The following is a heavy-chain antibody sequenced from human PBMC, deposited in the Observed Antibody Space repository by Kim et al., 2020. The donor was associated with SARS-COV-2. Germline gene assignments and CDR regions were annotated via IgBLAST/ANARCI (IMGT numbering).Heavy chain of an antibody. J-gene: IGHJ4*01. Sequence: GGSLRLSCAASGFTFSSYAMHWVRQAPGKGLEWVAVISYDGSNKYYADSVKGRFTISRDNSKNTLYLQMNSLRAEDTAVYYCARDRESSVCYDFIYWGQGTMVTVSS. D-gene: IGHD1-26*01. CDR3: ARDRESSVCYDFIY. CDR2: ISYDGSNK. V-gene: IGHV3-30-3*01. CDR1: GFTFSSYA.